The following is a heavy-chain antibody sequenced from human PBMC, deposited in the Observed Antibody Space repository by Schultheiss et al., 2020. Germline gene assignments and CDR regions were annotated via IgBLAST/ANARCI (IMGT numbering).Heavy chain of an antibody. CDR1: GYTFTSYY. D-gene: IGHD3-10*01. CDR2: INPSGGST. J-gene: IGHJ5*02. CDR3: ARDGGEGWFDP. Sequence: ASVPVSCKASGYTFTSYYMHWVRQAPGQGLEWMGIINPSGGSTSYAQKFQGRVTMTRDTSTNTVYMELSSLRSEDTAVYYCARDGGEGWFDPWGQGTLVTVSS. V-gene: IGHV1-46*01.